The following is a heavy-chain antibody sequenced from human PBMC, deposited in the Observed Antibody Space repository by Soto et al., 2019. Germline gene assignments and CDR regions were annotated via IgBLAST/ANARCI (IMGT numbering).Heavy chain of an antibody. CDR3: ARGSVLLDFDY. J-gene: IGHJ4*02. CDR2: IYYSGST. V-gene: IGHV4-31*03. Sequence: SETLSLTCTVSGGSISSGGYYWSWIRQHPGKGLEWIGYIYYSGSTYYNPSLKSRVTISVDTSKNQFSLKLSSVTAADTAVYYCARGSVLLDFDYWGQGTLVTVSS. CDR1: GGSISSGGYY. D-gene: IGHD3-10*01.